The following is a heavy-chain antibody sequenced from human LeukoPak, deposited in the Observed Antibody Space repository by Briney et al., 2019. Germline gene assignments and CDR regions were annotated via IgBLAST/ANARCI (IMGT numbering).Heavy chain of an antibody. Sequence: KASETLSLTCAVYGGSFSAYYWSWIRQPPGKGLEWIGEINHVGSANYKPSLKSRVTISVDTSKSQFSLQLSSVTAADTAVYYCARVLRTSSWYADYWGQGTLVTVSS. CDR1: GGSFSAYY. V-gene: IGHV4-34*01. CDR2: INHVGSA. J-gene: IGHJ4*02. D-gene: IGHD6-13*01. CDR3: ARVLRTSSWYADY.